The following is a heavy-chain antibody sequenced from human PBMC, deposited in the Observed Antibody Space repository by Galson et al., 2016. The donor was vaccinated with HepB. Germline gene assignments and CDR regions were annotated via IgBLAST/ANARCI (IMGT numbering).Heavy chain of an antibody. J-gene: IGHJ2*01. CDR2: IRVYNERT. V-gene: IGHV1-18*01. Sequence: SVKVSCKASGYTFATYGITWVRQAPGQGLEWLGWIRVYNERTDYAHKFQGRVTMTTDTSTNTAYMDLRSLRSDDTAVFYCASPYCNPGGCPRRYWYFDVWGRGARVTVSS. CDR1: GYTFATYG. D-gene: IGHD6-19*01. CDR3: ASPYCNPGGCPRRYWYFDV.